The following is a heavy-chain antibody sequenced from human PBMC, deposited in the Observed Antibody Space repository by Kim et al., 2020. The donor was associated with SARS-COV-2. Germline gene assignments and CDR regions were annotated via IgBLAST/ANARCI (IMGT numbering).Heavy chain of an antibody. V-gene: IGHV1-3*01. Sequence: ASVKVSCKASGYTFTSYAMHWVRQAPGQRLEWMGWINAGNGNTKYSQKFQGRVTITRDTSASTAYMELSSLRSEDTAVYYCARDGLALVVPGLYGMDVWGQGTTVTVSS. CDR1: GYTFTSYA. J-gene: IGHJ6*02. D-gene: IGHD2-2*01. CDR3: ARDGLALVVPGLYGMDV. CDR2: INAGNGNT.